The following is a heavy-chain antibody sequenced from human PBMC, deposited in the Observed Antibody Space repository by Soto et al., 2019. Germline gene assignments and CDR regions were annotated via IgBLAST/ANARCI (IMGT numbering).Heavy chain of an antibody. CDR2: IYYSGST. J-gene: IGHJ6*02. V-gene: IGHV4-30-4*01. D-gene: IGHD3-10*01. CDR1: GGSISSGDYY. CDR3: ARAGGVHYGMDV. Sequence: QVQLQESGPGLVKPSQTLSLTCTVSGGSISSGDYYWSWIRQPPGKGLEWIGYIYYSGSTDYNPSLKSQVTRSVDTPKNQSSLKLSSVTAADTAVYYCARAGGVHYGMDVWGQGTPVTVSS.